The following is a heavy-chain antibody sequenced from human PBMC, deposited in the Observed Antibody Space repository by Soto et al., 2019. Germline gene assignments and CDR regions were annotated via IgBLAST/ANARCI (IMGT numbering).Heavy chain of an antibody. CDR3: ARSLYCSGGSCDGYYFDY. J-gene: IGHJ4*02. V-gene: IGHV1-69*13. CDR2: IIPIFGTA. D-gene: IGHD2-15*01. CDR1: GGTFSSYS. Sequence: SVKVSCKASGGTFSSYSISWVRQAPGQGLEWMGGIIPIFGTANYAQKFQGRVTITADESTSTAYMELSSLRSEDTAVYYCARSLYCSGGSCDGYYFDYWGQGTLVTVSS.